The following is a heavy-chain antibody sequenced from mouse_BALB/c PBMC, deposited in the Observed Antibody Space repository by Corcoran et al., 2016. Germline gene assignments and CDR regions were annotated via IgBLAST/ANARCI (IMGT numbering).Heavy chain of an antibody. V-gene: IGHV9-3-1*01. CDR2: INTYTGEP. Sequence: QIQLVQSGPELKKPGETVKISCKASGYTFTNYGMSRVKQAPGKGVKWMGWINTYTGEPTYADDFKGRFAFSLETSASTAYLQINNLKKEETATYFCARGGYGYCYWGQGTTLTVSS. J-gene: IGHJ2*01. CDR3: ARGGYGYCY. D-gene: IGHD2-2*01. CDR1: GYTFTNYG.